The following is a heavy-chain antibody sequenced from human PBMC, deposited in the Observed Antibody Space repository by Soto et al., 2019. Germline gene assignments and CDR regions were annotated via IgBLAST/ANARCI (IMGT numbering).Heavy chain of an antibody. D-gene: IGHD2-15*01. J-gene: IGHJ6*03. CDR1: GSTFSSYA. Sequence: GGSLRLSCAASGSTFSSYAMSWVRQAPGKGLEWVSGIVASGGSTDYADSVKGRFTISRDNSKNTLFLQMHSLRAEDMAVYYCAKAQRDGGKVYDYYMDVWGKGTTVTVSS. V-gene: IGHV3-23*01. CDR2: IVASGGST. CDR3: AKAQRDGGKVYDYYMDV.